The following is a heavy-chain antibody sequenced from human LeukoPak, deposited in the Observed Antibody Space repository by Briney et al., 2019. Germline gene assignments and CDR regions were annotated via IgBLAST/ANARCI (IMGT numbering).Heavy chain of an antibody. V-gene: IGHV3-23*01. Sequence: GGSLRLSCAASGFTFSSYAMTWVRQAPGKGLEWVSVISGSGSSTYYADSVKGRFTISRDNSKNTLYLQMNSLRAEDTAVYYCTRDFLGGSPAGSNYWGQGTLVTVSS. CDR2: ISGSGSST. D-gene: IGHD2-15*01. CDR3: TRDFLGGSPAGSNY. J-gene: IGHJ4*02. CDR1: GFTFSSYA.